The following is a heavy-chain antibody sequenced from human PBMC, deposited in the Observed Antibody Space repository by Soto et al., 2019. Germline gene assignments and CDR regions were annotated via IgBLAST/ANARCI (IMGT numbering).Heavy chain of an antibody. J-gene: IGHJ6*02. D-gene: IGHD6-6*01. CDR2: IYYSGST. Sequence: PSETLSLTCTVSGGSISSSSYYWGWIRQPPGKGLEWIGSIYYSGSTYYNPSLKSRVTISVDTSKNQFSLKLSSVTAADTAVYYCARPGIAARRAHYYYGMDVWGQGTTVTVSS. CDR3: ARPGIAARRAHYYYGMDV. V-gene: IGHV4-39*01. CDR1: GGSISSSSYY.